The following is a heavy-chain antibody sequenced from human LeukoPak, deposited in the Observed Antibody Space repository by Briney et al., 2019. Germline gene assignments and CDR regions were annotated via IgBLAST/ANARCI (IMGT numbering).Heavy chain of an antibody. J-gene: IGHJ4*02. CDR3: ARGGTVARIDY. V-gene: IGHV1-69*04. CDR2: IIPILGIA. D-gene: IGHD6-19*01. Sequence: ASVKVSCKASGGTFSSYAISWVRRAPGQGLEWMGRIIPILGIANYAQKFQGRVTITADKSTSTAYMELSSLRSEDTAVYYCARGGTVARIDYWGQGTLVTVSS. CDR1: GGTFSSYA.